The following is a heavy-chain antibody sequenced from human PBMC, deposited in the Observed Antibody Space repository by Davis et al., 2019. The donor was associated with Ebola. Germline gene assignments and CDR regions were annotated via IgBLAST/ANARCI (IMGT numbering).Heavy chain of an antibody. CDR3: AKVHPHTTGTTGWFDP. D-gene: IGHD4-17*01. J-gene: IGHJ5*02. CDR1: GFTFSSHA. Sequence: GESLKISCAASGFTFSSHAMSWVRQAPGKGLEWVSSISVRSITYHTDSVKGRLTISRDNSKNTLYLQMNSLRAEDTAVYYCAKVHPHTTGTTGWFDPWGQGTLVTVSS. V-gene: IGHV3-23*01. CDR2: ISVRSIT.